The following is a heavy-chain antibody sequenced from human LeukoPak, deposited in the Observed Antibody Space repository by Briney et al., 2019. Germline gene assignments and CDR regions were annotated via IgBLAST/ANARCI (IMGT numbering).Heavy chain of an antibody. CDR2: INPNSGGT. CDR1: GYTFTGYY. D-gene: IGHD6-19*01. CDR3: ARDHIAVAGPPDY. Sequence: ATVKVSCKASGYTFTGYYMHWVRQAPGQGLEWMGWINPNSGGTNYAQKFQGRVTMTRDTSTSTAYMELRSLRSDDTAVYYCARDHIAVAGPPDYWGQGTLVTVSS. J-gene: IGHJ4*02. V-gene: IGHV1-2*02.